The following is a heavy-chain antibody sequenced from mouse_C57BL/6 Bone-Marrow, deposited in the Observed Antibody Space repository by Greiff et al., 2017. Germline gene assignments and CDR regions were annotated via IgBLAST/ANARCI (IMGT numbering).Heavy chain of an antibody. V-gene: IGHV1-81*01. D-gene: IGHD1-1*01. J-gene: IGHJ2*01. CDR2: IYPRSGNT. Sequence: VKLVESGAELARPGASVKLSCKASGYTFTSYGISWVKQRTGQGLEWIGEIYPRSGNTYYNEKFKGKATLTADKSSSTAYMELRSLTSEDSAVYFCARFYGKYYGSSYYLYYWGQGTTLTVSS. CDR1: GYTFTSYG. CDR3: ARFYGKYYGSSYYLYY.